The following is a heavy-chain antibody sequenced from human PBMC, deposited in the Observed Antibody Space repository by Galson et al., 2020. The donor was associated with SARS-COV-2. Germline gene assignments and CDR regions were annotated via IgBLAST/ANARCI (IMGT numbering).Heavy chain of an antibody. D-gene: IGHD3-3*01. CDR3: AHSAPSSLTIFGVVIVKDYFDY. J-gene: IGHJ4*02. CDR2: IYWNDDK. Sequence: ESGPTLVKPTQTLTLTCTFSGFSLTTSEVGVGWIRQPPGKALEWLALIYWNDDKRYSPSLKSRLTITKDTSKNQVVLTMTNMDPVDTATYFCAHSAPSSLTIFGVVIVKDYFDYWGQGTLVTVSS. CDR1: GFSLTTSEVG. V-gene: IGHV2-5*01.